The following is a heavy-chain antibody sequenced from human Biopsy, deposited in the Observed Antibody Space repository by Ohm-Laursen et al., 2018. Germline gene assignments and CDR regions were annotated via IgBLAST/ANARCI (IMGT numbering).Heavy chain of an antibody. CDR1: GFSFSDYH. J-gene: IGHJ4*02. CDR3: ARDGEAKYCKHGVCPSDF. V-gene: IGHV3-11*04. D-gene: IGHD2-8*01. CDR2: ISASGNHI. Sequence: GSLRLSCAASGFSFSDYHMRWIRQAPGKGLEWVSSISASGNHIYYTDSVKGRFTVSGDNGKNSVYLQMNSLRVEDTAVYYCARDGEAKYCKHGVCPSDFWGQGTLVAVSS.